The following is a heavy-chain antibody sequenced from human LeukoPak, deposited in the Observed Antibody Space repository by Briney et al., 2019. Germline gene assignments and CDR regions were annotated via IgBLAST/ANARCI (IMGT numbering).Heavy chain of an antibody. CDR2: INPNSGGT. V-gene: IGHV1-2*02. CDR3: ARDSSGWYGAFDY. J-gene: IGHJ4*02. CDR1: GYTFTGYY. Sequence: ATVKVSCKASGYTFTGYYMHWVRQPPGQGLEWMGWINPNSGGTNYAQKFQGRVTMTRDTTISTAYMELRRLRSDDTAVYYCARDSSGWYGAFDYWGQGTLVTVSS. D-gene: IGHD6-19*01.